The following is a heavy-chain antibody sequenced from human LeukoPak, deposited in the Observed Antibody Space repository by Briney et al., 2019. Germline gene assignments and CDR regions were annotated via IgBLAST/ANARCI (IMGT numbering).Heavy chain of an antibody. CDR3: ARDARAVADPLFDY. CDR2: IYSGGST. Sequence: PGGSLRLSCAASGFTVSSNYMSWVRQAPGKGLEWVSVIYSGGSTYYADSVKGRFTISRENAKNSLYLQMNSLRAEDTAVYYCARDARAVADPLFDYWGQGTLVTVSS. D-gene: IGHD6-19*01. J-gene: IGHJ4*02. CDR1: GFTVSSNY. V-gene: IGHV3-53*01.